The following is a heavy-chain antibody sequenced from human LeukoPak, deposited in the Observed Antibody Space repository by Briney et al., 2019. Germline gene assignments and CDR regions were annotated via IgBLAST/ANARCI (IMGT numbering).Heavy chain of an antibody. CDR2: ISYDGSNK. CDR3: AKTFSRALGYYDSSGYRDAFDI. Sequence: GGSLRLSCAASGFTFSSYGMHWVRHAPGKGLEWVAVISYDGSNKYYADSVKGRFTISRDNSKNMLYLQMNSLRAEDTAVYYCAKTFSRALGYYDSSGYRDAFDIWGQGTMVTVSS. CDR1: GFTFSSYG. J-gene: IGHJ3*02. D-gene: IGHD3-22*01. V-gene: IGHV3-30*18.